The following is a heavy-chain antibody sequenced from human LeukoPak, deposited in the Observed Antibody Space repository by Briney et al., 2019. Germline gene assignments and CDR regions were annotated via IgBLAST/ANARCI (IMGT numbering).Heavy chain of an antibody. CDR2: IYTSGST. J-gene: IGHJ4*02. CDR1: GGSISSYY. CDR3: ATSSDISSYYYARFDY. Sequence: SETLSLTCTVSGGSISSYYWSWIRQPAGKGLEWIGRIYTSGSTNYNPSLKSRVTMSVDTSKNQFSLKLSSVTAADTAVYYCATSSDISSYYYARFDYWGQGTPVTVSS. V-gene: IGHV4-4*07. D-gene: IGHD3-22*01.